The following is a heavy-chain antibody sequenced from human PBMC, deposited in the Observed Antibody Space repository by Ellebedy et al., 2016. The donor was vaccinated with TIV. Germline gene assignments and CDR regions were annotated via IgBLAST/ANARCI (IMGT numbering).Heavy chain of an antibody. Sequence: GESLKISCAASGFTFSSYWMSWVRQAPGKGLEWVANIKQDGSEKYYVDSVKGRFTISRDNAKNSLYLQMNSLRAEDTAVYYCARGGHYFSYQGMDVWGQGTTVTVSS. V-gene: IGHV3-7*01. CDR1: GFTFSSYW. CDR3: ARGGHYFSYQGMDV. J-gene: IGHJ6*02. CDR2: IKQDGSEK.